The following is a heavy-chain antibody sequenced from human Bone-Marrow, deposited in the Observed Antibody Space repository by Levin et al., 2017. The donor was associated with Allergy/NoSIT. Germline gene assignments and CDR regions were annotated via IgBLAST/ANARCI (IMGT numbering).Heavy chain of an antibody. CDR3: FDRFFDH. V-gene: IGHV3-15*07. CDR2: VKSEVEGATT. Sequence: SGGSLRLSCAVSGFPFNIAWINWVRQAPGKGLEWVGRVKSEVEGATTEYAAPVRGRFIISRDDSKNTAYLQMNSLRIDDTAVYYCFDRFFDHWGPGALVTVSS. CDR1: GFPFNIAW. J-gene: IGHJ5*02.